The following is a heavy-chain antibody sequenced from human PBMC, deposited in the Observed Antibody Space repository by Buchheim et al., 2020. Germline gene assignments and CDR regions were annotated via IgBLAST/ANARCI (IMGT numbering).Heavy chain of an antibody. V-gene: IGHV3-30*18. CDR1: GFTFSSYG. CDR3: AKDTEQQLAYYFDY. Sequence: QVQLVESGGGVVQPGRSLRLSCAASGFTFSSYGMHWVRQAPGKGLEWVAVISYDGSNKYYAHSVKGRFTISRDNSKNTLYLQMNSLRAEDTAVYYCAKDTEQQLAYYFDYWGQGTL. CDR2: ISYDGSNK. J-gene: IGHJ4*02. D-gene: IGHD6-13*01.